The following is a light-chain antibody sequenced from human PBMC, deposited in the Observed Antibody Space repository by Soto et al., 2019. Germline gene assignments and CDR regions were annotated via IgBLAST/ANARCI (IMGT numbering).Light chain of an antibody. J-gene: IGKJ1*01. V-gene: IGKV1-5*01. CDR2: DAS. CDR3: QQYNSYWT. Sequence: DIQMTQSPSTLSASEGDRVTITCRACQSISSWLAWYQQKPGKAPKLLIYDASSLESGVPSRFSGSGSGTEFTLTISSLQPDDFATYYCQQYNSYWTFGQGTKVEIK. CDR1: QSISSW.